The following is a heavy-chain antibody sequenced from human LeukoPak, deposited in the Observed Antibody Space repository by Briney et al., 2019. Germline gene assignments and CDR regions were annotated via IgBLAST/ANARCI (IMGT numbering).Heavy chain of an antibody. CDR2: IYTSGST. CDR3: ARVTSFYYGSSEPADYFDY. J-gene: IGHJ4*02. CDR1: GGSISGGDYY. Sequence: PSETLSLTCTVSGGSISGGDYYWSWIRQPAGKRLEWIGRIYTSGSTNYNPSLKSRVTISVDTSKNQFSLKLSSVTAADTAVYYCARVTSFYYGSSEPADYFDYWGQGTLVTVSS. D-gene: IGHD3-22*01. V-gene: IGHV4-61*02.